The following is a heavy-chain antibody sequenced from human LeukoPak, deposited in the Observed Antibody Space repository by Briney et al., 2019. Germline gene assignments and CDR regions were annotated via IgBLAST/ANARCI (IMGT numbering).Heavy chain of an antibody. V-gene: IGHV1-2*02. CDR2: INPNSGGT. Sequence: ASVKVSCKASGYTFTGYYMHWVRQAPGQGLEWMGWINPNSGGTNYAQKFQGRVTMTRDTSISTAYMELSRLRSDDTAVYYWAGTPRAVGGGEAFDIWGQGTMVTVSS. D-gene: IGHD3-16*01. J-gene: IGHJ3*02. CDR1: GYTFTGYY. CDR3: AGTPRAVGGGEAFDI.